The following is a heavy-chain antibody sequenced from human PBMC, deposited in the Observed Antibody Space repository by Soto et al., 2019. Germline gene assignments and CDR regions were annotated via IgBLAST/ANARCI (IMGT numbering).Heavy chain of an antibody. J-gene: IGHJ3*02. CDR1: GFTFGDYE. V-gene: IGHV3-11*01. CDR3: ARSSGCYNADDFDM. Sequence: QVQLVESGGGLVQPGGSLRLSCAASGFTFGDYEMSWLRQAAGKGPELVSFLSRSGKTIYYADSVKSRFSISRDNAENSLYLQMEGLRVEDTAPYFCARSSGCYNADDFDMWGQATMVTVSA. D-gene: IGHD3-22*01. CDR2: LSRSGKTI.